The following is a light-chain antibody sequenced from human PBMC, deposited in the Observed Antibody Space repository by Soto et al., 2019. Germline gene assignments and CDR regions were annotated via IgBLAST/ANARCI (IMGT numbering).Light chain of an antibody. J-gene: IGLJ3*02. V-gene: IGLV1-44*01. CDR3: AAWDDSLNGPL. CDR1: SSNMGSNT. CDR2: SNN. Sequence: QSVLTQPPSASGTPGQRVTVSCSGRSSNMGSNTVNWYQQLPGTAPTLLIYSNNQRPSGVPDRFSGSKSGTSASLAVNGLQSGDEADYYCAAWDDSLNGPLFGGGTKLTVL.